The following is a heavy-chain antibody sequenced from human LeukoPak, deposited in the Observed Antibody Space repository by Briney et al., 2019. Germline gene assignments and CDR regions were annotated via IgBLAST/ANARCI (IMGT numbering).Heavy chain of an antibody. V-gene: IGHV3-30-3*01. CDR2: ISYDGSNK. CDR1: GFTFSSYA. J-gene: IGHJ4*02. Sequence: GGSLRLSCAASGFTFSSYAMHWVRQAPGKGLEWVAVISYDGSNKYYADSVKGRFTISRDNSKNTLYLQMNSLRAEDTAVYYCAKGDRYYDFCLLSWGQGTLVTVSS. D-gene: IGHD3-3*01. CDR3: AKGDRYYDFCLLS.